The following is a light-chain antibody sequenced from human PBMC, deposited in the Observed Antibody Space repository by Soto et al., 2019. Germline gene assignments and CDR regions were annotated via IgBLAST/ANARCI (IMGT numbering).Light chain of an antibody. CDR1: QSVSSN. CDR2: GAS. V-gene: IGKV3-15*01. J-gene: IGKJ4*01. CDR3: QQYNNWPLT. Sequence: PGERATLSCRASQSVSSNLAWYQQKPGQAPRLLIYGASTRATGIPARFSGSGSGTEFTLTISSLQSEDFAVYYCQQYNNWPLTFGGGTKVDIK.